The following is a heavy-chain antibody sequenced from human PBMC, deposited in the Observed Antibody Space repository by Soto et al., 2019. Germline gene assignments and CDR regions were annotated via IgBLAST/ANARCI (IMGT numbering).Heavy chain of an antibody. V-gene: IGHV3-23*01. CDR2: ISDRGDTT. CDR1: GFTISSNA. CDR3: AKDKPGTTSFDC. J-gene: IGHJ4*02. D-gene: IGHD1-1*01. Sequence: ESGGGLVQPGGSLRLSCAASGFTISSNAMYWVRQAPGKGLEWVSAISDRGDTTHYADSVKGRFTISRDTSKNTLYLQLNTLRADDTAVYYCAKDKPGTTSFDCWGQGTLVTVSS.